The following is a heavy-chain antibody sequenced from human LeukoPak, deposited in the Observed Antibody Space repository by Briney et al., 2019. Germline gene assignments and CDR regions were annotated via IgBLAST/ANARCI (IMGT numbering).Heavy chain of an antibody. D-gene: IGHD5-24*01. CDR2: ISYSGST. Sequence: SETLSLTCTVSGGSISSYYWSWIRQPPGKGLEWIGYISYSGSTNYNPSLKSRVTISVDTSKNQFSLKLSSVTAADTAVYYCARHRDGYNLWGQGTLVTVSS. CDR1: GGSISSYY. J-gene: IGHJ4*02. CDR3: ARHRDGYNL. V-gene: IGHV4-59*08.